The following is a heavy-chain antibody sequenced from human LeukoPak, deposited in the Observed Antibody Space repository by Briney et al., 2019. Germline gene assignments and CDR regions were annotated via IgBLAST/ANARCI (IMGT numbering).Heavy chain of an antibody. CDR2: INHSGST. J-gene: IGHJ5*02. Sequence: PSETLSLTCAVYGGSFSGYYWSWIRQPPGKGLEWFGEINHSGSTNYNPSLKSRVTISVDTSKNQFSLKLSSVTAADTAVYYCARHLDSYVGHLDPWGQGTLVTVSS. CDR3: ARHLDSYVGHLDP. D-gene: IGHD3/OR15-3a*01. V-gene: IGHV4-34*01. CDR1: GGSFSGYY.